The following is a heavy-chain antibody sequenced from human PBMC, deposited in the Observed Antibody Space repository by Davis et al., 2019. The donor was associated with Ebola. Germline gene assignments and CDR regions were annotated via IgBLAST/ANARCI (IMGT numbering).Heavy chain of an antibody. D-gene: IGHD4-11*01. CDR1: GFTVSSNY. J-gene: IGHJ6*02. V-gene: IGHV3-53*01. CDR2: IYSGGST. Sequence: PGGSLRLSCAASGFTVSSNYMSWVRQAPGKGLEWVSVIYSGGSTYYADSVKGRFTISRDNSKNTLYLQMNSLRAEDTAVYYCARGNYVNYYYGMDVWGQGTTVTVSS. CDR3: ARGNYVNYYYGMDV.